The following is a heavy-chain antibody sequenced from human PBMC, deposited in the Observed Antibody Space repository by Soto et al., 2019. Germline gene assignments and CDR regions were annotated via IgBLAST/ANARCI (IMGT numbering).Heavy chain of an antibody. D-gene: IGHD6-19*01. J-gene: IGHJ4*02. CDR3: ARVNQSLSVAGEYFDY. CDR2: INHSGST. V-gene: IGHV4-34*01. CDR1: GGSCSGYY. Sequence: QVQLQQWGAGLLKPSETLSLTCAVYGGSCSGYYWSWIRQPPGKGLEWIGEINHSGSTNYNPSLKSRVTISVDTSKNQFSLKLSSVTAADTAVYYCARVNQSLSVAGEYFDYWGQGTLVTVSS.